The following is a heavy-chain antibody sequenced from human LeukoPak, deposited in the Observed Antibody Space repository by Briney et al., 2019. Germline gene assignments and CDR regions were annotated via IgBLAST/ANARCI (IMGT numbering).Heavy chain of an antibody. Sequence: GGSLRLSCAASGFTFDDYAMHWVRHAPGKGLEWVSGISWSSGSIDYADSVKGRFTICRDNDKNSRYLQLNSLRAEDTALYYCAKDNERWLQSAVDYWGQGTLVTVSS. CDR3: AKDNERWLQSAVDY. J-gene: IGHJ4*02. CDR2: ISWSSGSI. CDR1: GFTFDDYA. D-gene: IGHD5-24*01. V-gene: IGHV3-9*01.